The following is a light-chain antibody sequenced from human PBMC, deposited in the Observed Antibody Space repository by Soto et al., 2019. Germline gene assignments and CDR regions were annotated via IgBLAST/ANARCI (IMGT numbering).Light chain of an antibody. CDR1: SANSSYA. CDR2: LNRDGSH. V-gene: IGLV4-69*01. J-gene: IGLJ2*01. CDR3: HNWGTGIVV. Sequence: QPVLTQSPSASASLGDSVKLTCTLSSANSSYANAWHQHQPETGPRYSLKLNRDGSHTKGDGIPDRFSGSSSGAERYLTISSLQDEDEADYYCHNWGTGIVVFGGGTQLTVL.